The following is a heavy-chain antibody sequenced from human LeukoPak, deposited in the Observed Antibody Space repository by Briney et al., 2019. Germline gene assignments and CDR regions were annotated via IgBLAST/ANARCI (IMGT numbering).Heavy chain of an antibody. J-gene: IGHJ4*02. D-gene: IGHD1-26*01. CDR2: IKAKAHGGAI. CDR3: TTDGVGVEGATYDN. Sequence: GGSLRLSCAASGFTFINAWMAWVRQAPGKGLEWVGRIKAKAHGGAIEYAAPVEGRFTISRDDSKNTLYLQMNSLKTEDTAVYYCTTDGVGVEGATYDNWGQGTLVSVSS. CDR1: GFTFINAW. V-gene: IGHV3-15*01.